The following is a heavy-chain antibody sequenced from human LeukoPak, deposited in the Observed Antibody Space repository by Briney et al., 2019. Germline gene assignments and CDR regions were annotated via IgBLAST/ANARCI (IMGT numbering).Heavy chain of an antibody. V-gene: IGHV1-24*01. CDR2: FDPEDGET. J-gene: IGHJ2*01. CDR3: ARERSITMTKRTHWYFDL. D-gene: IGHD3-22*01. CDR1: GYTLTELS. Sequence: ASVKVSCKVSGYTLTELSMHWVRQAPGKGLEWMGGFDPEDGETIYAQKFQGRVTMTRDTSTSTVYMELSSLRSEDTAVYYCARERSITMTKRTHWYFDLWGRGTLVTVSS.